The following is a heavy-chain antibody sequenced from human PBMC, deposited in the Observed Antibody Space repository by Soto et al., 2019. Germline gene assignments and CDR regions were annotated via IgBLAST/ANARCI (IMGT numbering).Heavy chain of an antibody. V-gene: IGHV3-7*01. Sequence: GGSLRLSCAASGFTFSSYWMSWVRQAPGKGLEWVANIKQDGSEKYYVDSVKGRFTISRDNAKNSLYLQMNSLRAEDTAVYYCARVRTTVTTRSPYWSVFMDVWGKGTTVTVSS. D-gene: IGHD4-4*01. CDR2: IKQDGSEK. J-gene: IGHJ6*03. CDR1: GFTFSSYW. CDR3: ARVRTTVTTRSPYWSVFMDV.